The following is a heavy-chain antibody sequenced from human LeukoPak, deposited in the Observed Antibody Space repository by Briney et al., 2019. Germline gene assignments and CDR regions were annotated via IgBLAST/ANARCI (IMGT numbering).Heavy chain of an antibody. CDR2: IYYSGST. CDR3: ARLAVDTAMP. CDR1: GGSFSGYY. V-gene: IGHV4-34*01. J-gene: IGHJ5*02. D-gene: IGHD5-18*01. Sequence: SETLSLTCAVYGGSFSGYYWSWIRQPPGKGLEWIGSIYYSGSTYYNPSLKSRVTISVDTSKNQFSLKLSSVTAADTAVYYCARLAVDTAMPWGQGTLVTVSS.